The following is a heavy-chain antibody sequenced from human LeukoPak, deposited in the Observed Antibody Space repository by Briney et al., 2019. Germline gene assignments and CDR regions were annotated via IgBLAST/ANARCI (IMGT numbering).Heavy chain of an antibody. J-gene: IGHJ4*02. CDR1: GFSFSDSY. Sequence: GGSLRLSCSASGFSFSDSYMSWFRLSPEKGLEWIAYITSSGTTTEYADPVKGRFTISRVNAKNSLYLQMNSLRPEDTAVYYCARDPDYGDPYWGQGTLVTVSS. CDR3: ARDPDYGDPY. D-gene: IGHD4/OR15-4a*01. V-gene: IGHV3-11*01. CDR2: ITSSGTTT.